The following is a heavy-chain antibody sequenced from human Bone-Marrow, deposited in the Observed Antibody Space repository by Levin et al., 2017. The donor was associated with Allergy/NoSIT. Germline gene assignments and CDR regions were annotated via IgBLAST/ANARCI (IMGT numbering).Heavy chain of an antibody. CDR2: IYHGGRT. Sequence: PGGSLRLSCTVSGGSISSSTWWSWVRQSPGTGLEWIGEIYHGGRTNYNPSLKSRVSMSVDKSKSQFSLKLSSVTAADTAVYYCARDPLDYGTNSGNYWGQGTLVTVSS. D-gene: IGHD4-17*01. CDR1: GGSISSSTW. CDR3: ARDPLDYGTNSGNY. J-gene: IGHJ4*02. V-gene: IGHV4-4*02.